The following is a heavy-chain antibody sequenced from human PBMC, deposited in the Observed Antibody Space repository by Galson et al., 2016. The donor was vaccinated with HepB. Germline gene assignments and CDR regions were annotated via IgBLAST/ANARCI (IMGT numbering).Heavy chain of an antibody. D-gene: IGHD6-19*01. V-gene: IGHV3-30*18. CDR1: GFTFSSYR. Sequence: SLRLSCAVSGFTFSSYRIHRVRQAPGKGLEWVAVISYDGSNKYYADSVKGRFTISRDNSKNTLYLQMNSLRAEDTAMYYCAKSPHSSGWGHVDPWGQGTLVIVSS. CDR2: ISYDGSNK. J-gene: IGHJ5*02. CDR3: AKSPHSSGWGHVDP.